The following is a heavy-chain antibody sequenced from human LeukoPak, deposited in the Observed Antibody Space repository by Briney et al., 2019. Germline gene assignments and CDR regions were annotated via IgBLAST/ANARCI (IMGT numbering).Heavy chain of an antibody. CDR2: ISSGGSTI. CDR1: GFTFSDYY. V-gene: IGHV3-11*01. D-gene: IGHD6-19*01. Sequence: AGGSLRLSCAASGFTFSDYYMSWIRQAPGKGLEWISYISSGGSTIYYADSVRGQFTISRDNAKKSLYLQMNSLRAEDTAVYYCATGYSSGWFDYWGQGTLVTVSS. CDR3: ATGYSSGWFDY. J-gene: IGHJ4*02.